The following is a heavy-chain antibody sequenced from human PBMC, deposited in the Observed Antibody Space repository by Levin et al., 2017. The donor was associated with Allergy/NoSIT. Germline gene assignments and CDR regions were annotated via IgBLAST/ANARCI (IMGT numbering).Heavy chain of an antibody. CDR1: GFTFSSYE. CDR2: ISSSGSTI. V-gene: IGHV3-48*03. CDR3: ARQLGNFWSGYNYFDY. Sequence: GGSLRLSCAASGFTFSSYEMNWVRQAPGKGLEWVSYISSSGSTIYYADSVKGRFTISRDNAKYSLYLQMNSLRAEDTAVYYCARQLGNFWSGYNYFDYWGQGTLVTVSS. D-gene: IGHD3-3*01. J-gene: IGHJ4*02.